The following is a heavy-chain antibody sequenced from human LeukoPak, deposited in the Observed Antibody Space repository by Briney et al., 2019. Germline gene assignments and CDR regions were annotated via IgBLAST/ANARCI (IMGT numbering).Heavy chain of an antibody. CDR1: GFSFSNYA. Sequence: GGSLRLSCAASGFSFSNYAMSWVRQAPGKGLEWVSTIAPGGGSPDYADSVRGRFTFSRDNSQNTLYLQMTSLTVDDTAVYYCAKSPGYYDSSGYDYWGQGTLVTVSS. V-gene: IGHV3-23*01. J-gene: IGHJ4*02. CDR2: IAPGGGSP. D-gene: IGHD3-22*01. CDR3: AKSPGYYDSSGYDY.